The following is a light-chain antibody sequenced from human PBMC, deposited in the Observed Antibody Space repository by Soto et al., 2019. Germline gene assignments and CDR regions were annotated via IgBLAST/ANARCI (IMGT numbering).Light chain of an antibody. CDR1: SRDVGGYNY. CDR3: SSYTSSSTYV. V-gene: IGLV2-14*01. J-gene: IGLJ1*01. CDR2: DVS. Sequence: QSLLTQPASLSGSPWQSVTLCCPGTSRDVGGYNYVSWYQQHPGKAPKLMIYDVSNRPSGVSNRFSGSKSGNTASLTISGLQAEDEADYYCSSYTSSSTYVFATGTKVTVL.